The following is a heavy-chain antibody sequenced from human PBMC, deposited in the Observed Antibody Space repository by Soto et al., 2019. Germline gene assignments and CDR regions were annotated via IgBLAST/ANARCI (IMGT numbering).Heavy chain of an antibody. D-gene: IGHD4-17*01. V-gene: IGHV4-31*03. Sequence: QVQLQESGPGLVKPSQTLSLTCTVSGGSISSGGYYWSWIRQHPGKGLEWIGYIYYSGSTYYNPSLKSRVTISVDTSKNQFSLKLSSVTAADTAVYYCAREIEEGTTVTRIDYWGQGTLVTVSS. CDR3: AREIEEGTTVTRIDY. CDR2: IYYSGST. J-gene: IGHJ4*02. CDR1: GGSISSGGYY.